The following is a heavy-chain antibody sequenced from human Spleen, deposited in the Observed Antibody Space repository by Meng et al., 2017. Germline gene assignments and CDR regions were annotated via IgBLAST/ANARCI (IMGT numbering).Heavy chain of an antibody. CDR2: INHSGST. J-gene: IGHJ4*02. V-gene: IGHV4-34*01. D-gene: IGHD3-22*01. CDR3: ARGLGDASGYYFDY. Sequence: QVQLQQWGAGLLKPSETLSLTCAVYGGSFSGYYWSWIRQPPGKGLEWIGEINHSGSTNYNPSLKSRVTISLDKSKNQFSLKLRSVTAADTAVYYCARGLGDASGYYFDYWGQGTLVTVSS. CDR1: GGSFSGYY.